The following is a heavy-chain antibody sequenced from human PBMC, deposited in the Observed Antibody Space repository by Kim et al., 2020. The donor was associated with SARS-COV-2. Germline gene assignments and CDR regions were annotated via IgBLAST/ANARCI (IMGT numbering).Heavy chain of an antibody. CDR1: AFTFSTYW. V-gene: IGHV3-74*01. CDR3: VRGGTSYYDISASPDFDY. CDR2: INNDGRST. D-gene: IGHD3-22*01. Sequence: GGSLRLSCAVSAFTFSTYWMHWVRQSPGKGLVWVSRINNDGRSTTYADSVKGRFTISRDNAKNTLYLQMHSLRAEDTAVYFCVRGGTSYYDISASPDFDYWGQGTLVTVSS. J-gene: IGHJ4*02.